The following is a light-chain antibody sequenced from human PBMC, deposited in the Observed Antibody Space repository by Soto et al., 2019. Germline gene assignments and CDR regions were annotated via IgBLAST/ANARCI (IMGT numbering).Light chain of an antibody. V-gene: IGKV3-15*01. CDR2: GAS. CDR1: QSVSSN. Sequence: EIVMTQSPATLSVSLGERATLSCRASQSVSSNLAWYQLKPGQAPRLLIYGASTRATGIPARFSGSGSGTEFTLTISSLQSEDFATYYCLQDHNYPWTFGQGTKVEVK. CDR3: LQDHNYPWT. J-gene: IGKJ1*01.